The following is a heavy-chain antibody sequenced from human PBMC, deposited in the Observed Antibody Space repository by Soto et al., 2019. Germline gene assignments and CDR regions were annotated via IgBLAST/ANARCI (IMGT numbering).Heavy chain of an antibody. CDR3: ARERGGGNYYDSSGYMYYFDY. CDR2: IYYSGST. CDR1: GGSISSGGYY. V-gene: IGHV4-31*03. J-gene: IGHJ4*02. Sequence: QVQLQESGPGLVKPSQTLSLTCTVSGGSISSGGYYWSWIRQHPGKGLEWIGYIYYSGSTYYNPSLKSRVTISVDTSKNQFSLKLSSVTAADTAVYYCARERGGGNYYDSSGYMYYFDYWGQGTLVTVSS. D-gene: IGHD3-22*01.